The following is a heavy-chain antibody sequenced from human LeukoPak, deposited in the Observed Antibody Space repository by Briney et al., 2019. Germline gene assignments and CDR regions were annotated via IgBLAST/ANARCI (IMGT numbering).Heavy chain of an antibody. Sequence: TGGSLRLSCGASGFTFGTYWMHWVRQAPGKGLVWVSGINSDGGTTTYADSVKGRFTISRDNAKNTLYLQMNSLRAEDTAVYYCARDHRGSGSRYYYYYMDVWGKGTTVTISS. D-gene: IGHD3-10*01. CDR3: ARDHRGSGSRYYYYYMDV. V-gene: IGHV3-74*01. J-gene: IGHJ6*03. CDR1: GFTFGTYW. CDR2: INSDGGTT.